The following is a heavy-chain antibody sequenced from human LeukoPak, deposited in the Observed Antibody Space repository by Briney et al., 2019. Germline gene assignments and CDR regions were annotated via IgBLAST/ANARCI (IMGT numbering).Heavy chain of an antibody. V-gene: IGHV4-4*07. Sequence: SETLSLTCTVSGGSISSYYWSWIRQPAGKGLEWIGRIYHSGSTYYNPSLKSRVTIDTSKNQFSLKLSSVTAADTAVYYCARVSGGIAVASTDFDYWGQGTLVTVSS. D-gene: IGHD6-19*01. CDR3: ARVSGGIAVASTDFDY. J-gene: IGHJ4*02. CDR1: GGSISSYY. CDR2: IYHSGST.